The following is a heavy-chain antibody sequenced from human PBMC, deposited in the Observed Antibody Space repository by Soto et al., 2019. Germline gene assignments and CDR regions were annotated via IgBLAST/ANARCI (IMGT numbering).Heavy chain of an antibody. D-gene: IGHD3-10*01. CDR1: AYTFTNYY. V-gene: IGHV5-51*01. CDR2: IYPGDSEA. J-gene: IGHJ4*01. Sequence: PGASLKISCNGSAYTFTNYYIGWVRQMPGKGLEWMGIIYPGDSEATYSPSFQGQVTFSVDKSLNIAYLQWSSLKASDTGIYYCSITRHYHGAAFDSWGHGTLVTVSS. CDR3: SITRHYHGAAFDS.